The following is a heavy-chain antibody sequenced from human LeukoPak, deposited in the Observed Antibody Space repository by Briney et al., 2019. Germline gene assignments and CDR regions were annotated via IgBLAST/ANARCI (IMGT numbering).Heavy chain of an antibody. CDR1: GFAVSTNY. J-gene: IGHJ5*02. CDR2: IYSDGST. D-gene: IGHD1-26*01. Sequence: GGSLRLSCAASGFAVSTNYLSWVRQAPGKGPEWVSVIYSDGSTYYTDSVKGRFTISRDNSKNTLYLQMNSLRPEDTAVHYCARDQRSESYYPWGWFDPWGQGTLVTVSS. CDR3: ARDQRSESYYPWGWFDP. V-gene: IGHV3-66*02.